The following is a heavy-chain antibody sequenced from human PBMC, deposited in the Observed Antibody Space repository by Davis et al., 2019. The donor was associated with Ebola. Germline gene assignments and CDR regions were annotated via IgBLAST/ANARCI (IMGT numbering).Heavy chain of an antibody. CDR1: GFTFSSYW. Sequence: GESLKISCAASGFTFSSYWMSWVRQAPGKGLEWISYISSSGSTIYYADSVKGRFTISRDNAKNSLYLQMNSLRAEDTALYYCAKDIGVSYYYYGMDVWGQGTTVTVSS. V-gene: IGHV3-48*04. CDR2: ISSSGSTI. CDR3: AKDIGVSYYYYGMDV. D-gene: IGHD6-19*01. J-gene: IGHJ6*02.